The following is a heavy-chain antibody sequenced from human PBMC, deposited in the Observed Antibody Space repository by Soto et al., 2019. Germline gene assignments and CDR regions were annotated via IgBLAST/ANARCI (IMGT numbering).Heavy chain of an antibody. J-gene: IGHJ4*02. CDR2: LYYIGSA. D-gene: IGHD3-3*01. V-gene: IGHV4-39*07. CDR1: GGSISSSSYY. Sequence: SETLSLTCIVSGGSISSSSYYWGWIRQPPGKGLEWIGSLYYIGSAYYNPSLKSRVSISMDTSKNQFSLNLDSVTAADTAVYFCARDFAYFDSWGQGTLVTVSS. CDR3: ARDFAYFDS.